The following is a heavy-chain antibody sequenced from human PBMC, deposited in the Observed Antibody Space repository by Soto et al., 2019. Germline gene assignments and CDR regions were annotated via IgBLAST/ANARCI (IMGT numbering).Heavy chain of an antibody. J-gene: IGHJ3*02. CDR2: IKQDGSEK. CDR1: GFTFSSYW. V-gene: IGHV3-7*01. Sequence: PGGSLRLSCAASGFTFSSYWMSWVRQAPGKGLEWVANIKQDGSEKYYVDSVKGRFTISRDNAKNSLYLQMNSLRAEDTAVYYCARDSQYSYGYTAFDIWGQGTMVTVSS. CDR3: ARDSQYSYGYTAFDI. D-gene: IGHD5-18*01.